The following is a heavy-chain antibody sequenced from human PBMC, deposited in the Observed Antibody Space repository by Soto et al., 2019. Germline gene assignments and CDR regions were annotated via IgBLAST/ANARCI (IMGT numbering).Heavy chain of an antibody. J-gene: IGHJ6*02. Sequence: ASVKVSCKASGYTFTSYGIHWVRQAPGQRLEWMGWINAANGDTKYSQKFQGRVTITRDTSASTAYMELSSLRSEDTAVYYCARDCSSTSCLYYYYGMDVWGQGTTVTVSS. CDR1: GYTFTSYG. V-gene: IGHV1-3*01. D-gene: IGHD2-2*01. CDR2: INAANGDT. CDR3: ARDCSSTSCLYYYYGMDV.